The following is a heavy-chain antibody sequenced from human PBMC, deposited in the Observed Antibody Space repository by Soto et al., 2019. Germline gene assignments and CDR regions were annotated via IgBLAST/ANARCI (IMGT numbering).Heavy chain of an antibody. V-gene: IGHV3-23*01. Sequence: EVQLLESGGGLVQPGGSLRLSCAASGFTFSSYAMSWVRQAPGKGLEWVSAISDSGDSTFSAYSVKGRFTISRDNSQNTLYLQMTSLRAEDTALFYCAKERSGTFWYFDLWGRGTLVTVSS. D-gene: IGHD3-3*01. J-gene: IGHJ2*01. CDR1: GFTFSSYA. CDR3: AKERSGTFWYFDL. CDR2: ISDSGDST.